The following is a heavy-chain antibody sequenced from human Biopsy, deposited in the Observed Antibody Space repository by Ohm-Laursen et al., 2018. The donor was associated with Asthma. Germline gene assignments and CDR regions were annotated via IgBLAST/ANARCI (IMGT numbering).Heavy chain of an antibody. J-gene: IGHJ3*02. V-gene: IGHV3-9*01. CDR2: ISWNSVSI. CDR3: AKNSRRGSHDPFDI. D-gene: IGHD1-26*01. Sequence: SLRLSCTASGFNFDDYGMNWVRPGPGKGLEWVAGISWNSVSIAYAGSVRGRFTISRDNAKTSLYLQMNSLRDGDTAVYFCAKNSRRGSHDPFDIWGQGTMVTVSS. CDR1: GFNFDDYG.